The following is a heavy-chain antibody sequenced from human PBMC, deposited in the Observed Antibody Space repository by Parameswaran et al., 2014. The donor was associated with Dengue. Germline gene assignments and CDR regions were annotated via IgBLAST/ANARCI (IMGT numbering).Heavy chain of an antibody. J-gene: IGHJ6*02. Sequence: VRQMPGKGLEWIGSIYYSGSTYYNPSLKSRVTISVDTSKNQFSLKLSSVTAADTAVYYCARLDPYYYYGMDVWGQGTTVTVSS. CDR2: IYYSGST. CDR3: ARLDPYYYYGMDV. V-gene: IGHV4-39*01.